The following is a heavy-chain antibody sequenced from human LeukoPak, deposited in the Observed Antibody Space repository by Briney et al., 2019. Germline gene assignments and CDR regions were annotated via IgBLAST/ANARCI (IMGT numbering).Heavy chain of an antibody. V-gene: IGHV3-23*01. CDR3: AKDRPNYYHCNGHYYRRDGDS. Sequence: GGPLRRSGDASGFTFSIYAMSWDRQGTGKGLEWASSITSSGEATYYADSVKGRFTISRDNSRYTLFLQMNSLTAEDTAVYYCAKDRPNYYHCNGHYYRRDGDSWGQGTLVTVSS. CDR2: ITSSGEAT. CDR1: GFTFSIYA. J-gene: IGHJ5*01. D-gene: IGHD3-22*01.